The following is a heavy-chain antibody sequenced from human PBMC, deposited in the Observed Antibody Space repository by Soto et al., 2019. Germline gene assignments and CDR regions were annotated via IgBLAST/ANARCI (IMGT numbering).Heavy chain of an antibody. Sequence: QVQLVQSGAEVKEPGSSVRVFCKASGGTFDNFIMNWVRQTPRQGLEWIGGIVPMLGTPTYAEKFKGRITISATGSTSTMYMEVTSLRSEDTAIYYCARNGTYSSSLSQYSGMDVWGQGTTVTVSS. V-gene: IGHV1-69*01. D-gene: IGHD1-26*01. CDR1: GGTFDNFI. CDR2: IVPMLGTP. J-gene: IGHJ6*02. CDR3: ARNGTYSSSLSQYSGMDV.